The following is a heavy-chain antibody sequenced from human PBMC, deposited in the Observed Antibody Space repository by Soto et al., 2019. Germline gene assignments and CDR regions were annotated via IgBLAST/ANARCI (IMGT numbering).Heavy chain of an antibody. V-gene: IGHV3-74*01. D-gene: IGHD3-10*01. CDR3: ASERFGMYAMDV. J-gene: IGHJ6*02. CDR1: GFTFSKYW. CDR2: INSDGSGT. Sequence: EVQLVESGGGLAQPGGSLRLSCVASGFTFSKYWVHWVRQVPGKGLVWVSRINSDGSGTSYVDSVEGRFTISRDNAKSTVYLQMNRLRAEDTSVYYCASERFGMYAMDVWGQGTTVTVSS.